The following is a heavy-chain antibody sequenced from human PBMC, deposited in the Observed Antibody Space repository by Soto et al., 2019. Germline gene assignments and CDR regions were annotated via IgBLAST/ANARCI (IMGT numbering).Heavy chain of an antibody. V-gene: IGHV1-8*01. CDR1: GYTFTSYD. CDR3: ARGGDYVWGSYRYTRLYYFDY. J-gene: IGHJ4*02. Sequence: ASVKVSCKASGYTFTSYDINWVRQATGQGLEWMGWMNPNSGNTGYAQKFQGRVTMTRNTSISTAYMELSSLRSEDTAVYYCARGGDYVWGSYRYTRLYYFDYWGQGXLVTVPS. D-gene: IGHD3-16*02. CDR2: MNPNSGNT.